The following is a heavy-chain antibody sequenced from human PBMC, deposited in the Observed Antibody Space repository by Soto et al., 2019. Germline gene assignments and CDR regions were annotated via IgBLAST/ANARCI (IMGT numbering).Heavy chain of an antibody. CDR2: IYYSGST. V-gene: IGHV4-59*08. D-gene: IGHD6-6*01. CDR3: AGQDIAARFYFDY. J-gene: IGHJ4*02. Sequence: SESLSITCTVSGGSISSYYWSWIRKPPGKGLEWIGYIYYSGSTNYNPSLKSRVTISVDTSKNQFSLKLSSVTAADTAVYYCAGQDIAARFYFDYWGQGTLVTVSS. CDR1: GGSISSYY.